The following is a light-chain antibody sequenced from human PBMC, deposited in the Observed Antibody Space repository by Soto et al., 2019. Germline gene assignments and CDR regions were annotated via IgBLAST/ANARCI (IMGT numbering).Light chain of an antibody. Sequence: DIQMTQSPSTLSASVGDRVTITCRASQSISSGLAWYQQKPGKAPKLLIYDASSLESGVPSRFSGSGSGKEFTLTISSLQPDDFATYYCQQYNSYSWTFGQGTKVEIK. CDR3: QQYNSYSWT. J-gene: IGKJ1*01. V-gene: IGKV1-5*01. CDR2: DAS. CDR1: QSISSG.